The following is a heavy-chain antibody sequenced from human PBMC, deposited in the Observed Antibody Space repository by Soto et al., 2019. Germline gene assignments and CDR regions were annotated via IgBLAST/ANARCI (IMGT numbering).Heavy chain of an antibody. D-gene: IGHD2-2*01. V-gene: IGHV3-33*01. CDR3: ARTVVPAAMGYYYYGMDV. CDR2: IWDDGSNK. J-gene: IGHJ6*02. Sequence: PGGSLRLSCAASGFTFSSYGMHWGRQAPGKGLEWVAVIWDDGSNKYYADSVKGRFTISRDNSKNTLYLQMNSLKASDTAMYYCARTVVPAAMGYYYYGMDVWGQGTTVTVSS. CDR1: GFTFSSYG.